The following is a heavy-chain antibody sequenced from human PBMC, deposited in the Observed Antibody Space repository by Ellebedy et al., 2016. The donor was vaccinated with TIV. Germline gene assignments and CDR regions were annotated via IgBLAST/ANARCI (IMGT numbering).Heavy chain of an antibody. V-gene: IGHV3-30*04. CDR3: ARYNSGHSDY. Sequence: GESLKISCAASGFTFSTYAMHWVRQAPGKGLEWVASISYDGSNENYADSVKGRFTISRDNSRNTLYLQMNSLRTEDTAVYYCARYNSGHSDYWGQGTLVTVSS. D-gene: IGHD5-12*01. J-gene: IGHJ4*02. CDR1: GFTFSTYA. CDR2: ISYDGSNE.